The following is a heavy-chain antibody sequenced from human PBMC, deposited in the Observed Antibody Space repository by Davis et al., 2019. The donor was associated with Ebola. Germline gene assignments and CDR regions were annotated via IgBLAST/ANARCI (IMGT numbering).Heavy chain of an antibody. CDR3: ARGPYSGDAWFDP. V-gene: IGHV1-69*06. Sequence: SVKVSCKASGGTFSSYAISWVRQAPGQGLEWMGGIIPIFGTANYAQKFQGRVTITADKSTSTAYMELSSLRDEDTAVYYCARGPYSGDAWFDPWGQGTLVTVSS. CDR1: GGTFSSYA. CDR2: IIPIFGTA. D-gene: IGHD6-19*01. J-gene: IGHJ5*02.